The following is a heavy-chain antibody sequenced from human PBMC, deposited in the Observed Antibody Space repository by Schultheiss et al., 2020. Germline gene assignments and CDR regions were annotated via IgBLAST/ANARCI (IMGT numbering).Heavy chain of an antibody. D-gene: IGHD6-13*01. J-gene: IGHJ5*02. Sequence: SETLSLTCAVSGGSISSSNWWSWVRQPPGKGLEWIGEIYHSGSTYYNPSLKSRVTISVDRSKNQFSLKLSSVTAADTAVYYCARLPGGSWYNWFDPWGQGTLVTVSS. CDR3: ARLPGGSWYNWFDP. CDR2: IYHSGST. V-gene: IGHV4-4*02. CDR1: GGSISSSNW.